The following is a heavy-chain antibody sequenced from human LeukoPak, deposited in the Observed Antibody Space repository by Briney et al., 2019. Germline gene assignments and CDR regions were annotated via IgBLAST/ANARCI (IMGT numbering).Heavy chain of an antibody. V-gene: IGHV3-30*18. Sequence: GGPLRLSCAASGCTFSSYGRHWVRQAPGKGLEWVAVISYDGSNKYYADSVKGRFTISRDNSKNTLYLQMTSLRAEDTAVYYCAKDRSYYDSSGYLSPNGYFDYWGQGTLVTVSS. CDR3: AKDRSYYDSSGYLSPNGYFDY. J-gene: IGHJ4*02. CDR2: ISYDGSNK. CDR1: GCTFSSYG. D-gene: IGHD3-22*01.